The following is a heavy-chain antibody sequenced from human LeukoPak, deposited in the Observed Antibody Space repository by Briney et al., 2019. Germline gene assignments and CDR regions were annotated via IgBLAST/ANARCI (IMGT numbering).Heavy chain of an antibody. CDR2: IYTGGTT. J-gene: IGHJ4*02. CDR1: GFTVSSNY. Sequence: GGSLRLSCAASGFTVSSNYMNWVRQAPGKGLDGVSVIYTGGTTYYTDSVKGRFTISRDNSKNTLYLQMNSLRAEDTAVYYCATSSGYDYLGFDYWGQGTLVTVSS. CDR3: ATSSGYDYLGFDY. V-gene: IGHV3-53*01. D-gene: IGHD5-12*01.